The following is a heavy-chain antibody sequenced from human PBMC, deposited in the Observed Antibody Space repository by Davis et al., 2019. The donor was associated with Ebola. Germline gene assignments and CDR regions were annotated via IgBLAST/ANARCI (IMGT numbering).Heavy chain of an antibody. Sequence: PGGSLRLSCAASGFTFSNFAMSWVRQAPGKGLEWVSAISGSGGSTYYADSVKGRFTISRDNSKNTLYLQMNSLRAEDTAVYYCAKATYYYDSSGYRRCSYFDYWGQGTLVTVSS. CDR3: AKATYYYDSSGYRRCSYFDY. CDR2: ISGSGGST. V-gene: IGHV3-23*01. J-gene: IGHJ4*02. D-gene: IGHD3-22*01. CDR1: GFTFSNFA.